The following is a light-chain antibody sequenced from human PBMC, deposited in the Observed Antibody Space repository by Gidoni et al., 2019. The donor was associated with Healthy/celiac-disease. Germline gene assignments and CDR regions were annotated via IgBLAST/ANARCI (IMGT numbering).Light chain of an antibody. CDR3: KQYDQLPLT. V-gene: IGKV1-33*01. J-gene: IGKJ4*01. Sequence: DIQMTQSPSSLSASLGDRVTITCQARQDISNYLNWYQQKPGKAPQLLIYVGSNLETGVPSRFSGSGSGTDFTFTISRVQAEDIAIYYCKQYDQLPLTFGRGTKVEIK. CDR1: QDISNY. CDR2: VGS.